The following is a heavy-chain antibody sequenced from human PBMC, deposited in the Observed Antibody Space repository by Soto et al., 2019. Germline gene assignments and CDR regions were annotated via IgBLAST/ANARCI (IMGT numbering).Heavy chain of an antibody. CDR3: ARGLDFAGQYYYGMDV. Sequence: GGSLRLSCAASGFTFSSYSMNWVRQAPGKGLEWVSYISSSSSTIYYADSVKGRFTISRDNAKNSLYLQMNSLRDEDTAVYYCARGLDFAGQYYYGMDVWGQGTTVTVSS. CDR2: ISSSSSTI. D-gene: IGHD3-3*01. V-gene: IGHV3-48*02. J-gene: IGHJ6*02. CDR1: GFTFSSYS.